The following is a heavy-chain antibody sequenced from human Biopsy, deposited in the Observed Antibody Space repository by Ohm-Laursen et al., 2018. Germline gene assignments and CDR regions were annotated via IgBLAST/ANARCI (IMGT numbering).Heavy chain of an antibody. CDR2: IYYSGST. J-gene: IGHJ4*02. V-gene: IGHV4-59*01. D-gene: IGHD1-26*01. CDR3: ARVGVGAPSIDYFDS. CDR1: GGSIGSFF. Sequence: SQTLSLTCTVSGGSIGSFFWSWIRQPPGKGLEWIGYIYYSGSTNYNPSLRSRVTISVDRSKNQFSLELSSVTAADTAVHYCARVGVGAPSIDYFDSWGQGALVTVSS.